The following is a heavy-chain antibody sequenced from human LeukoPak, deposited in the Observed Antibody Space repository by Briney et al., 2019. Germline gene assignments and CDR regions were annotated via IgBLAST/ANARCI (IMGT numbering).Heavy chain of an antibody. CDR2: MNPNSGNT. CDR1: GYTFTSYD. V-gene: IGHV1-8*03. J-gene: IGHJ6*03. CDR3: ARGRRVYGGNPNYYYYYMDV. Sequence: ASVKVSCKASGYTFTSYDINWVRQATGQGLEWMGWMNPNSGNTGYAQKFQGRVTITRNTSISTAYMELSSLRSEGTAVYYCARGRRVYGGNPNYYYYYMDVWGKGTTVTVSS. D-gene: IGHD4-23*01.